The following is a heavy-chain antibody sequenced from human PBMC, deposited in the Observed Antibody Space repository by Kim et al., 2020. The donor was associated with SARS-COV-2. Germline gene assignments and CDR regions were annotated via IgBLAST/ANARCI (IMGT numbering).Heavy chain of an antibody. J-gene: IGHJ4*01. CDR2: ITCDGSST. CDR3: ARTRTQLCPLDY. D-gene: IGHD5-18*01. Sequence: GGSLRLSCAASGFTFSSYWMHWVRQAPGKGLVWVSRITCDGSSTNYADSVKGRFTISRDNAKNTLYVQMNSLRAEDTAVYYCARTRTQLCPLDYWGHGTL. CDR1: GFTFSSYW. V-gene: IGHV3-74*01.